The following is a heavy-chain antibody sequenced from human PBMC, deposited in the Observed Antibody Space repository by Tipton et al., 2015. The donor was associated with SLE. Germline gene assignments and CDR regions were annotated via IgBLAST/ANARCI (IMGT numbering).Heavy chain of an antibody. CDR2: TYTGGNT. D-gene: IGHD2-2*01. V-gene: IGHV4-4*07. Sequence: TLSLTCTVSGGSISRYYWGWIRQPAGKGLEWIGRTYTGGNTKYNPSLASRVTLSVDASKDQFSLRLTSVTAADTAVYYCVVCSPSSCSYFDYWGQGRLVTVSS. CDR1: GGSISRYY. J-gene: IGHJ4*02. CDR3: VVCSPSSCSYFDY.